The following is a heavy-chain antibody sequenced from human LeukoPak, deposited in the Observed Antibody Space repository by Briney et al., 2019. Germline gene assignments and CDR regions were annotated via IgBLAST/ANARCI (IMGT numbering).Heavy chain of an antibody. V-gene: IGHV4-39*01. CDR2: IYYSGST. CDR1: GGSISSGSYY. CDR3: TYSSSGYSGAFDI. Sequence: SETLSLTXTVSGGSISSGSYYWGWIRQPPGNGLDWIGSIYYSGSTYYNPSLKSRVTISVDTSKNQFSLKLTSVTAADTAVYYCTYSSSGYSGAFDIWGQGTMVTVSS. J-gene: IGHJ3*02. D-gene: IGHD3-22*01.